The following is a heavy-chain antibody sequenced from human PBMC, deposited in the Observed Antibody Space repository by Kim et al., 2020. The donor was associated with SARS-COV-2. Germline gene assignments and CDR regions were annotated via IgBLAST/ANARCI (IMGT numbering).Heavy chain of an antibody. CDR3: ARDPVDILTGYYRGGSTP. Sequence: ASVKVSCKASGYTFTSYGISWVRQAPGQGLEWMGWISAYNGNTNYAQKLQGRVTMTTDTSTSTAYMELRSLRSDDTAVYYCARDPVDILTGYYRGGSTPWGQGTLVTVSS. CDR1: GYTFTSYG. CDR2: ISAYNGNT. V-gene: IGHV1-18*01. J-gene: IGHJ5*02. D-gene: IGHD3-9*01.